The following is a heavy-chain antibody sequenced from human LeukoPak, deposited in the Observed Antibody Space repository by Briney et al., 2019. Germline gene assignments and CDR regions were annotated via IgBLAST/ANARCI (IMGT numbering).Heavy chain of an antibody. J-gene: IGHJ4*02. Sequence: GSSVTVSCKASGGTFSSYAISWVRQAPGQGLERVGGVIPIFGTANYAQKFQSRVTITADESTSTAYMELSSLRSEDTAVYYCANTLLTGYSSGLYSDYGGQGTLVTVSS. CDR3: ANTLLTGYSSGLYSDY. V-gene: IGHV1-69*01. D-gene: IGHD6-19*01. CDR1: GGTFSSYA. CDR2: VIPIFGTA.